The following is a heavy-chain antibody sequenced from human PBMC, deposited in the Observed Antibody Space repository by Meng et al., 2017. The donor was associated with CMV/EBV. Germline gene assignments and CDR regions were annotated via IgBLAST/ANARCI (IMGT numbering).Heavy chain of an antibody. CDR3: ARVSHVGGYTDY. CDR2: ISGSGGRT. CDR1: GVTFSSYA. V-gene: IGHV3-23*01. Sequence: SCAASGVTFSSYAISWVRQAPGKGLEWVSAISGSGGRTYYADSVKGRFTISRDNSKNTLYLQMSSLRAEDTAVYYCARVSHVGGYTDYWGQETLVTVSS. D-gene: IGHD5-12*01. J-gene: IGHJ4*02.